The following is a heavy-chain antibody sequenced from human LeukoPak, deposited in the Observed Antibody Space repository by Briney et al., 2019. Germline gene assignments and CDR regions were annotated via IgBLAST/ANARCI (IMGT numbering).Heavy chain of an antibody. Sequence: SETPSLTCTASGGSISSYYWSWIRQPPGKGLEWIGYIYTSGSTNYNPSLKSRVTISVDTSKNQFSLKLSSVTAADTAVYYCARLKQSGSYYYYYYMDVWGKGATVTVSS. V-gene: IGHV4-4*09. CDR3: ARLKQSGSYYYYYYMDV. CDR1: GGSISSYY. J-gene: IGHJ6*03. D-gene: IGHD4-11*01. CDR2: IYTSGST.